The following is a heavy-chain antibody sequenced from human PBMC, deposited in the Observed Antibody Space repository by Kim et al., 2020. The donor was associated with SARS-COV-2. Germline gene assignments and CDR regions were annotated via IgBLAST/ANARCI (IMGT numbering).Heavy chain of an antibody. CDR2: ISSSSSYT. D-gene: IGHD3-10*01. CDR3: ARDLGLWFGEFPWYFDL. V-gene: IGHV3-11*05. Sequence: GGSLRLSCAASGFTFSDYYMSWIHQAPGKGLEWVSYISSSSSYTNYADSVKGRFTISRDNAKNSLYLQMNSLRAEDTAVYYCARDLGLWFGEFPWYFDLWGRGTLVTVSS. CDR1: GFTFSDYY. J-gene: IGHJ2*01.